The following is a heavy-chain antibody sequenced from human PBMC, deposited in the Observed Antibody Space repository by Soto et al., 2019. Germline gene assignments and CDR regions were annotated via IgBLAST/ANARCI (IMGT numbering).Heavy chain of an antibody. D-gene: IGHD3-22*01. CDR2: TYYKSKWYN. J-gene: IGHJ6*02. V-gene: IGHV6-1*01. CDR3: AREWQGHDSSGYYPPEDYYYGMDV. CDR1: GDSVSINIAA. Sequence: SQTLSLTCAISGDSVSINIAAWNWIRQSPSRGLEWLGRTYYKSKWYNDYAVSVKSRITINPDTSKNQFSLQLNSVTPEDTAVYYCAREWQGHDSSGYYPPEDYYYGMDVWGQGTTVTVSS.